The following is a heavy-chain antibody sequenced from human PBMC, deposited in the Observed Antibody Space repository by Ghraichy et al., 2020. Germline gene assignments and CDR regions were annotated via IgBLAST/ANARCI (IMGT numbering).Heavy chain of an antibody. CDR3: ARDRWAYEY. CDR2: IGSSGTTI. D-gene: IGHD6-13*01. Sequence: GSLRLSCAASGFTFSHYYMSWIRQTPGKGLEWLSYIGSSGTTIDYAHSVKGRFTISRDNSKNSLYMQMNSLRAEDTAVYYCARDRWAYEYWGQGTLVTFSS. V-gene: IGHV3-11*01. J-gene: IGHJ4*02. CDR1: GFTFSHYY.